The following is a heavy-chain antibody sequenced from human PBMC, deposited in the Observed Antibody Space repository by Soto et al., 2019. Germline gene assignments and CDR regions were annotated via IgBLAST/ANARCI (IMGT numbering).Heavy chain of an antibody. Sequence: EVQLLESGGGLVQPGGSLRLSCAASGFNFRNYAMSWVRQAPGKGLEWVSTISSGDAFTYYADSVKGRFTISRDYSKRTLYLRMITLRAEDTAVYYCAKDRQDSSFSWGQGTLVTVSS. CDR1: GFNFRNYA. D-gene: IGHD6-19*01. J-gene: IGHJ5*02. CDR2: ISSGDAFT. CDR3: AKDRQDSSFS. V-gene: IGHV3-23*01.